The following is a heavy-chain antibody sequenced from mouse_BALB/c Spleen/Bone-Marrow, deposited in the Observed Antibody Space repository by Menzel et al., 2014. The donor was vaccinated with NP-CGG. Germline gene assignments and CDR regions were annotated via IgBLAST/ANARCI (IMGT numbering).Heavy chain of an antibody. J-gene: IGHJ2*01. V-gene: IGHV1-4*01. CDR1: GYTFTYYT. D-gene: IGHD3-3*01. CDR3: ARGGTRYCFDY. Sequence: VKLMESGAEVARPGASVKMSCKASGYTFTYYTMQWVKQRTGQGLEWIGYINPSSGSANYNQNFKDKATLTADKSSSTAYMQLTSLTSEDSAVYYCARGGTRYCFDYWGQGTTLTVSS. CDR2: INPSSGSA.